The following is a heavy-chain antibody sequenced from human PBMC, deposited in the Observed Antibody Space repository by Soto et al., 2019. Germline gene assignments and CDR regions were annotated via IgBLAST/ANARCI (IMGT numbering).Heavy chain of an antibody. CDR1: GYTFTGYY. Sequence: AASVKVSCKASGYTFTGYYMHWVRQAPGQGLEWMGWINPNSGGTNYAQKFQGRVTMTRDTSISTAYMELSRLRSDDTAVYYCARFIVLVPAAIDTYGMDVWGQGTTVTVSS. J-gene: IGHJ6*02. V-gene: IGHV1-2*02. D-gene: IGHD2-2*01. CDR3: ARFIVLVPAAIDTYGMDV. CDR2: INPNSGGT.